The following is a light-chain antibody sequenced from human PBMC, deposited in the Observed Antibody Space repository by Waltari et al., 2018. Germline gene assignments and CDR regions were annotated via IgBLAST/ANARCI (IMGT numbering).Light chain of an antibody. CDR2: YDS. CDR1: NIGSKS. V-gene: IGLV3-21*04. Sequence: SYVVTQSPSVSVAPGETARITCGGDNIGSKSVHWYQQRPGQAPVLVISYDSDRPSGIPERLSGSNSGNTATLTISWVEAEDEADYYCLVWHSTSDHHGVFGGGTKLTVL. CDR3: LVWHSTSDHHGV. J-gene: IGLJ2*01.